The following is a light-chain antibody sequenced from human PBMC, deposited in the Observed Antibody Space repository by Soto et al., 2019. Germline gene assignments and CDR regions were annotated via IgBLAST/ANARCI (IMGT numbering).Light chain of an antibody. V-gene: IGLV2-14*01. Sequence: QSVLTQPASVSGSPGQSITISCTGTSSDVGGYNYVSWYQQHPGKVPKLMIYEVSSRPSGVSYRFSGSKSGNTASLTISGLQAEDEADYYCSSHTSANTRVFGTGTKVTVL. CDR3: SSHTSANTRV. J-gene: IGLJ1*01. CDR1: SSDVGGYNY. CDR2: EVS.